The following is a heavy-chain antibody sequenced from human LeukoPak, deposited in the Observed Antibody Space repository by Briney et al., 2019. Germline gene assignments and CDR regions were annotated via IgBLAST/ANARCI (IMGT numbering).Heavy chain of an antibody. CDR3: VKDRWEPTH. J-gene: IGHJ4*02. CDR2: ISIDGDTT. V-gene: IGHV3-64D*09. CDR1: GFTFSSYS. Sequence: GGPLRLSCAASGFTFSSYSMNWVRQAPGKGLEFLSAISIDGDTTYYADSVKGRFTISRDNSKNTLYLQMSSLRPEDTAVYYCVKDRWEPTHWGQGTLVTVSS. D-gene: IGHD1-26*01.